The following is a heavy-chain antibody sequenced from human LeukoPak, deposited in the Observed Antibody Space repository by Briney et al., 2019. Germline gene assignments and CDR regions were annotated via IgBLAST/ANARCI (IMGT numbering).Heavy chain of an antibody. CDR2: ISNNGHT. CDR1: GASLSNYY. Sequence: SETLSLTCTVSGASLSNYYWSWIRQPPGKGLEWIAYISNNGHTNINPSLESRVTISEVTSKYQFSLNLTSVTAADTAVYYCARHFFYESTGPNWLGPWGPGTLVTVSS. J-gene: IGHJ5*02. CDR3: ARHFFYESTGPNWLGP. D-gene: IGHD3-22*01. V-gene: IGHV4-59*08.